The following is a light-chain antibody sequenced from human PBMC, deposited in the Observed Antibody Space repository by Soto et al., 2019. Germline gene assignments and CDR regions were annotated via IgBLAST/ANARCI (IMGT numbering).Light chain of an antibody. CDR1: QTISSW. V-gene: IGKV1-5*03. J-gene: IGKJ1*01. CDR3: QKYANWPKK. Sequence: DIQMTQSPSTLSGSVGDRVTITCRASQTISSWLAWYQQKPGKAPKLLIYKASTLKSGVPSRFSGSGSGTEFTLTISSLQSEDLAVYYCQKYANWPKKFGQGTKVDIK. CDR2: KAS.